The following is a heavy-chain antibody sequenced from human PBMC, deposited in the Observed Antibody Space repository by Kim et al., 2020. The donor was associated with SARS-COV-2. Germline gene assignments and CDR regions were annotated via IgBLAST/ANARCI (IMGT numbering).Heavy chain of an antibody. CDR2: MNPNSGNT. CDR1: GYTFTSYD. J-gene: IGHJ1*01. D-gene: IGHD4-17*01. Sequence: ASVKVSCKASGYTFTSYDINWVRQATGQGLEWMGWMNPNSGNTGYAQKFQGRVTMTRNTSISTAYMELCSLRSEDTAVYYCATGVLAATTVVTPTVQHWGQGTLVTVSS. CDR3: ATGVLAATTVVTPTVQH. V-gene: IGHV1-8*01.